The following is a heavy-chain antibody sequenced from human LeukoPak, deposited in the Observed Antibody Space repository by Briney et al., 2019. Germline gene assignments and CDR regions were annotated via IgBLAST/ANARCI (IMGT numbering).Heavy chain of an antibody. V-gene: IGHV3-30*02. J-gene: IGHJ6*03. CDR3: AKDPGDYAWFGAYMDV. CDR2: IRYDGSNK. D-gene: IGHD3-10*01. CDR1: GFTFSSYG. Sequence: GGSLRLSCAASGFTFSSYGMHWVRQAPGKGLEWVAFIRYDGSNKYYADSVKGRFTISRDNSKNTLYLQMNSLRAEDTAVYYCAKDPGDYAWFGAYMDVWGKGTTVTISS.